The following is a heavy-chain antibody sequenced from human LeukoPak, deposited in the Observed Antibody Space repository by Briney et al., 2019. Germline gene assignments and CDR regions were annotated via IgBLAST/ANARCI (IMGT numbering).Heavy chain of an antibody. J-gene: IGHJ2*01. Sequence: GGSLRLSCAASGFTFSSYAMSLVRQAPGKGLEWVSAISGSGGSTYYADSVKGRFTISRDNSKNTLYLQMNSLRAEDTAVYYCAKDNWPYWYFDLWGRGTLVTVSS. CDR3: AKDNWPYWYFDL. CDR2: ISGSGGST. V-gene: IGHV3-23*01. CDR1: GFTFSSYA.